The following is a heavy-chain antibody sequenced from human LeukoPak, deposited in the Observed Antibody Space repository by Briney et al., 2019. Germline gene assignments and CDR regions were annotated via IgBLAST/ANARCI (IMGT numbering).Heavy chain of an antibody. CDR3: ARDVLYYYDSSGYYFFDI. V-gene: IGHV4-34*01. CDR2: IKRSGST. Sequence: SETLSLTCAVYGGSFSGYYWSWIRQPPGKGLEWIGEIKRSGSTNYNPSLKSRVTISVDTSKNQFSLKLSSVTAADTAVYYCARDVLYYYDSSGYYFFDIWGQGTMVTVSP. J-gene: IGHJ3*02. CDR1: GGSFSGYY. D-gene: IGHD3-22*01.